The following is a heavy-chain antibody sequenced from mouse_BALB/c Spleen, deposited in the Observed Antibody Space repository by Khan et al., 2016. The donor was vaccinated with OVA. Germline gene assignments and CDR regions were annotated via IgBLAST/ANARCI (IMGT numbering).Heavy chain of an antibody. V-gene: IGHV3-8*02. CDR3: ARSTYRYAFVY. D-gene: IGHD2-14*01. J-gene: IGHJ3*01. Sequence: EVQLQESGPSLVKPSQTLSLTCSVTGDSITSGYWNWIRKFPGNKLEYMGYIIYTGYTYYNPSLKSRISITRHTSENKYYLQLSSVTDEDTATYYCARSTYRYAFVYWGQGTLVTVSA. CDR1: GDSITSGY. CDR2: IIYTGYT.